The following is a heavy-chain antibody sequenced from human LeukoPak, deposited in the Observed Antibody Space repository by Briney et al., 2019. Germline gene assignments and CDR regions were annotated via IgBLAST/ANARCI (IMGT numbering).Heavy chain of an antibody. D-gene: IGHD3-22*01. V-gene: IGHV1-24*01. J-gene: IGHJ4*01. Sequence: ASVKVSCKISGYSLTELAIHWVRQAPGKGLEWMGGSDPEDVKTSFAEKFQGRVTFTEDTSTDTAFMELSRLRSDDTAVYYCSTFQAYANSGHFRPYFDYLGQGTLVTVSS. CDR2: SDPEDVKT. CDR3: STFQAYANSGHFRPYFDY. CDR1: GYSLTELA.